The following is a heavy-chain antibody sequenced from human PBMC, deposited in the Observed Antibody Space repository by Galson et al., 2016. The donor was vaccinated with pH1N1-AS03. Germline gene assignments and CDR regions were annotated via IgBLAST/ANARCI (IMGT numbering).Heavy chain of an antibody. CDR1: GFTFTTCA. CDR2: ISASGGST. CDR3: AKDLTAVAGKWFDWFDP. J-gene: IGHJ5*02. Sequence: SLRLSCAASGFTFTTCAMTWVRQAPGKGLEWVSTISASGGSTLYADSVKGRFTISRDNSKNTLYLQMNSLRAEDAAVYYCAKDLTAVAGKWFDWFDPWGQGTLVTVSS. D-gene: IGHD6-19*01. V-gene: IGHV3-23*01.